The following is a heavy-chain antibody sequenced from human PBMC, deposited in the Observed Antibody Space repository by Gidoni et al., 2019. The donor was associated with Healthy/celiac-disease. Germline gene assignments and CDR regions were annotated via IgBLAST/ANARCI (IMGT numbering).Heavy chain of an antibody. CDR2: IYYSGST. D-gene: IGHD3-3*01. V-gene: IGHV4-30-4*01. Sequence: QVQLQESGPGLVTPSQTLSLTCTVSGGSISSGDYYWSWIRQPPGKGLEWIGYIYYSGSTYYNPSLKSRVTISVDTSKNQFSLKLSSVTAADTAVYYCARVHYDFWSGYSGWYFDLWGRGTLVTVSS. J-gene: IGHJ2*01. CDR1: GGSISSGDYY. CDR3: ARVHYDFWSGYSGWYFDL.